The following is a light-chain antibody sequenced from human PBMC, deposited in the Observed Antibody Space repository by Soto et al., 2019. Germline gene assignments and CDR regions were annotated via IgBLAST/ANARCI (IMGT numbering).Light chain of an antibody. CDR2: DAS. J-gene: IGKJ5*01. CDR1: QDISNY. Sequence: DIQMTQSPSSLSASVGDRVTITCQASQDISNYLNWYQQKPGKAPKLLIYDASNLETGVPSRFSGSGSGTDFTFTISSLQPEDIATYYCQQDDNLPLTFGQRTRLEIK. V-gene: IGKV1-33*01. CDR3: QQDDNLPLT.